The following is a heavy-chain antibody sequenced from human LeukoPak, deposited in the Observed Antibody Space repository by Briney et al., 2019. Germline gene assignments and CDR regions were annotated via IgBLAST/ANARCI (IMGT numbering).Heavy chain of an antibody. D-gene: IGHD6-19*01. J-gene: IGHJ6*03. Sequence: PSETLSLTCIVSGGSISSYYWSWIRQPPGKGLEGIGYIYTSGSTNYNPSLKSRVTISVDTSKNQFSLKLSSVTAADTAVYYCASQRRGTAVAGTGYYMDVWGKGTTVTVSS. V-gene: IGHV4-4*09. CDR2: IYTSGST. CDR3: ASQRRGTAVAGTGYYMDV. CDR1: GGSISSYY.